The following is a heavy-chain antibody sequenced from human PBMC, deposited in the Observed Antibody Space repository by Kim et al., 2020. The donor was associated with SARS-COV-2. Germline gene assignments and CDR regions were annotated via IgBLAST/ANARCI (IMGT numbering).Heavy chain of an antibody. Sequence: GGSLRLSCAASGFTVSSNYMSWVRQAPGKGLEWVSVIYSGGSTYYADSVKGRFTISRDNSKNTLYLQMNSLRAEDTAVYYCARDIPTYSSSWYVDYGMDVWGQGTTVTVSS. CDR3: ARDIPTYSSSWYVDYGMDV. CDR2: IYSGGST. J-gene: IGHJ6*02. CDR1: GFTVSSNY. V-gene: IGHV3-66*01. D-gene: IGHD6-13*01.